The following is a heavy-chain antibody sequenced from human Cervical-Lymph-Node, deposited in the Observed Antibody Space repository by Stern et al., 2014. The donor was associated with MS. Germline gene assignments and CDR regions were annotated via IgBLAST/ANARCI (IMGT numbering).Heavy chain of an antibody. Sequence: QVQLVQSGAEVKKPGSSVTVSCKASGGTFSNFAIAWVRQAPGQGLEWMGGIIPILGTATYAQNFQGRVTITADDFSTTVYMEFEDTAVYYCARDRSLGVTPFFDYWGQGALVTVSS. J-gene: IGHJ4*02. CDR1: GGTFSNFA. V-gene: IGHV1-69*01. CDR3: ARDRSLGVTPFFDY. CDR2: IIPILGTA.